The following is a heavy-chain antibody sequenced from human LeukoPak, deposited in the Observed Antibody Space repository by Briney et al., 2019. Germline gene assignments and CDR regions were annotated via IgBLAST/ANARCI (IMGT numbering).Heavy chain of an antibody. V-gene: IGHV3-23*01. D-gene: IGHD3-10*01. Sequence: GGSLRPSCAASGFTFSNYAMSWVRQAPGKGLEWVSSINGRGGSTYYADSVKGRFTISRDNAKNSLYLRMNSLRAEDTALYYCAKDRRPTVSGGYFDLWGRGTLIIVSS. J-gene: IGHJ2*01. CDR1: GFTFSNYA. CDR3: AKDRRPTVSGGYFDL. CDR2: INGRGGST.